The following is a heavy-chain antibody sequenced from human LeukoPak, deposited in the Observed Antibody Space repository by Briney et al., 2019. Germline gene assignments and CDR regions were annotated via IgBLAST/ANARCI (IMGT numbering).Heavy chain of an antibody. V-gene: IGHV4-59*08. J-gene: IGHJ6*02. CDR3: ARHSSDFWSGYYTNYYGVDV. Sequence: PSETLSLTCTVSGASISSHYWSWIRQPPGKGLEWIGYISYSGSTNHNPSLKSRLTISVDTSKNQFSLRLSSVTAADTAVYYCARHSSDFWSGYYTNYYGVDVWGRGTTVTVSS. D-gene: IGHD3-3*01. CDR2: ISYSGST. CDR1: GASISSHY.